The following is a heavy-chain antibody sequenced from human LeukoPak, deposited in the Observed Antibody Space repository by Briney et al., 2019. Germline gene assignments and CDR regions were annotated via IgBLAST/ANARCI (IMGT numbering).Heavy chain of an antibody. J-gene: IGHJ4*02. CDR1: GYTFTSYA. D-gene: IGHD3-10*01. V-gene: IGHV1-3*01. CDR2: INAGNGNT. CDR3: ARDISDYYGSGTYDY. Sequence: ASVKVSCKASGYTFTSYAMHWVRQAPGQGLEWMGWINAGNGNTKYSQKFQGRVTITRDTSASTAYMELSSLRSEDTAVYYCARDISDYYGSGTYDYWGQGTLVTVSS.